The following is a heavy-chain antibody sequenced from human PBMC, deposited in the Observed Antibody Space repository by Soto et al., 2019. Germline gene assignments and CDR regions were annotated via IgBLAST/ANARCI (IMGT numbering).Heavy chain of an antibody. CDR3: ARKYCSSTSCYSYYYYGMDV. Sequence: ASVKVSCKASGGSFSTYAINWLRQAPGQGLEWMGWISAYNGNTNYAQKLQGRVTMTTDTSTSTAYMELRSLRSDDTAVYYCARKYCSSTSCYSYYYYGMDVWGQGTTVTVSS. D-gene: IGHD2-2*01. CDR2: ISAYNGNT. V-gene: IGHV1-18*01. CDR1: GGSFSTYA. J-gene: IGHJ6*02.